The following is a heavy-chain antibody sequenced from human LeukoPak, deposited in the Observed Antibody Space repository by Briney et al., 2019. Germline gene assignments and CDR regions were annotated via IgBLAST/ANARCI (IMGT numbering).Heavy chain of an antibody. Sequence: SETLSLTCTVSGGSISSYYWSWIRQPPGKGLEWIGYIYYSGSTNYNPSLKSRVTISVDTSKNQFSLKLSSVTAADTAVYYCARGMRSGWLSWFDPWGQGTLVTVSS. D-gene: IGHD6-19*01. CDR1: GGSISSYY. CDR3: ARGMRSGWLSWFDP. CDR2: IYYSGST. J-gene: IGHJ5*02. V-gene: IGHV4-59*01.